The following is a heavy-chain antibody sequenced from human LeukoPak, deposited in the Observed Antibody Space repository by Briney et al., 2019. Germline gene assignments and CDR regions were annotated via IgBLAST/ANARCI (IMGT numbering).Heavy chain of an antibody. V-gene: IGHV5-51*01. Sequence: GESLKISCKGSGYSFTTYWIGWVRQMPGKGLEWMGIIYPGDSDTRYSPSFQGQVTISADKSISTAYLQWSSLKTEDTAIYYCMSDLDNWGQGTLVTVSS. CDR1: GYSFTTYW. CDR3: MSDLDN. J-gene: IGHJ4*02. CDR2: IYPGDSDT.